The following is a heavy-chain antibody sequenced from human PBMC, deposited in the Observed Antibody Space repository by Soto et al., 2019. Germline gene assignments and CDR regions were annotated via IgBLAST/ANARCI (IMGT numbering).Heavy chain of an antibody. V-gene: IGHV4-59*01. CDR2: VYNSGST. D-gene: IGHD2-21*01. Sequence: SETVSLTCTVSGCSISSYYWSWIRQPPGKALEWIGYVYNSGSTNYNPSLKSRVTISVDTSKNQFSLKVNSVTAADTAVYYCARRAVVAVTGSLDNWLDPWGQGILVTVSS. J-gene: IGHJ5*02. CDR1: GCSISSYY. CDR3: ARRAVVAVTGSLDNWLDP.